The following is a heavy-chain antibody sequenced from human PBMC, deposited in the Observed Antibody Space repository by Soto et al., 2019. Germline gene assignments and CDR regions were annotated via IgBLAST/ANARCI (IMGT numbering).Heavy chain of an antibody. CDR2: IKSKTDGGTT. CDR1: GFTFSNAW. D-gene: IGHD6-13*01. J-gene: IGHJ6*02. CDR3: TIDHYSSSWPSSYYYYGMDV. Sequence: PGGSLRLSCAASGFTFSNAWMNWVRQAPGKGLEWVGRIKSKTDGGTTDYAAPVKGRFTISRDDSKNTLYLQMNSLKTEDTAVYYCTIDHYSSSWPSSYYYYGMDVWGQGTTVTVSS. V-gene: IGHV3-15*07.